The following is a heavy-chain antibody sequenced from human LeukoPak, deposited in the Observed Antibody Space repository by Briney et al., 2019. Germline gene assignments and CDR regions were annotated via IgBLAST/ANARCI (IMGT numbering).Heavy chain of an antibody. CDR2: ISSSGSAI. J-gene: IGHJ6*03. CDR3: ARQYSSSWYVWHELKDYYYYMDV. D-gene: IGHD6-13*01. CDR1: GFTFSSYE. V-gene: IGHV3-48*03. Sequence: GGSLRLSCAASGFTFSSYEMNWVRQAPGKGLEWVSYISSSGSAIYYADSVKGRFTISRDNAKNSLYLQMNSLRAEDTAVYYCARQYSSSWYVWHELKDYYYYMDVWGKGTTVTISS.